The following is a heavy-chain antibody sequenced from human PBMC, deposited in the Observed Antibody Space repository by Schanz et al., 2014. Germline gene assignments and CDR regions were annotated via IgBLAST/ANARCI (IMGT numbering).Heavy chain of an antibody. J-gene: IGHJ6*02. V-gene: IGHV3-23*01. CDR2: ISGSGVTI. CDR3: ARAQGVIRLYYGVDV. CDR1: GFTFSIYG. D-gene: IGHD3-10*01. Sequence: EVQLLESGGGLVQPGGSLRLSCAASGFTFSIYGMSWVRQAPGKGLEWVSVISGSGVTIYYADSVKGRFTISRDNSMNTVYLQMNSLRSDDAAVYYCARAQGVIRLYYGVDVWGQGTTVIVSS.